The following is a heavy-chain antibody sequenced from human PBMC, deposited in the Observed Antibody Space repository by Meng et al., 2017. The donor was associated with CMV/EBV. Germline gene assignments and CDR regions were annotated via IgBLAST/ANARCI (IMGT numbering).Heavy chain of an antibody. D-gene: IGHD2-21*01. V-gene: IGHV3-74*01. CDR1: GFTFGSYW. CDR3: ARALVVETNPRNYYYYGMDV. Sequence: GESLKISCGGSGFTFGSYWMHWVRQVPGKGLVWISRIHSDGVSADYAGSVKGRFTISRDNAKNSLYLQMNSLRAEDTAVYYCARALVVETNPRNYYYYGMDVWGQGTTVTVSS. J-gene: IGHJ6*02. CDR2: IHSDGVSA.